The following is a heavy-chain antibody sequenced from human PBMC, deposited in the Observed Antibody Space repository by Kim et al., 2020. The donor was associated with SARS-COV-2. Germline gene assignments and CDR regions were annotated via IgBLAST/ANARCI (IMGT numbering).Heavy chain of an antibody. V-gene: IGHV3-48*02. CDR1: GFTFRNYG. J-gene: IGHJ5*02. Sequence: GGSLRLSCAASGFTFRNYGMNWVRQAPGKGLEWVSYISASGSNIYYADSVQGRFTISRDNAKNSLGLQLNILRDEDTAVYYCARDRGIDWYPWGQGTLVTVSS. CDR2: ISASGSNI. CDR3: ARDRGIDWYP. D-gene: IGHD3-9*01.